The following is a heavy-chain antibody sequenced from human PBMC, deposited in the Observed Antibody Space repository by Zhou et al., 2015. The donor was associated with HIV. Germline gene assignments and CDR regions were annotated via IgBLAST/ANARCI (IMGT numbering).Heavy chain of an antibody. J-gene: IGHJ6*02. D-gene: IGHD6-13*01. CDR3: ARKGSSSAKHYYGMDV. CDR1: GGTFSSYT. CDR2: IIPILGIA. V-gene: IGHV1-69*02. Sequence: QVQLVQSGAEVKKPGSSVKVSCKASGGTFSSYTISWVRQAPGQGLEWMGRIIPILGIANYAQKFQGRVTITADKSTSTAYMELSSLRSEDTAVYYCARKGSSSAKHYYGMDVWGQGTTVTVSS.